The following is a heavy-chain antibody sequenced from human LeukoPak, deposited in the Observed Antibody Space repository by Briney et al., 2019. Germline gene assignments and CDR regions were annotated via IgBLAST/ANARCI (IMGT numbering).Heavy chain of an antibody. CDR2: IYYSGST. J-gene: IGHJ5*02. V-gene: IGHV4-59*01. Sequence: SETLSLTCTVSGGSISSYYWSCIRQPPGKGLEWIGYIYYSGSTNYNPSLKSRVTISVATSKNQFSLKLSSVTAADTAVYYCARGVVAASFWFDPWGQGTLVTVSS. D-gene: IGHD2-15*01. CDR3: ARGVVAASFWFDP. CDR1: GGSISSYY.